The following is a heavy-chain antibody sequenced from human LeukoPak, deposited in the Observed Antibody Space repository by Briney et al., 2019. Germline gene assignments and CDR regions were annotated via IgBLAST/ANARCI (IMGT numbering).Heavy chain of an antibody. CDR1: GYSFIGYY. CDR2: IYHSGST. Sequence: SCKASGYSFIGYYIHWVRQPPGKGLEWIGTIYHSGSTYYNASLESRVTISVDTSKNQFSLKLSSVTAADTAVYYCARAYSSSWYFNWFDPWGQGTLVTVSS. CDR3: ARAYSSSWYFNWFDP. D-gene: IGHD6-13*01. V-gene: IGHV4-38-2*02. J-gene: IGHJ5*02.